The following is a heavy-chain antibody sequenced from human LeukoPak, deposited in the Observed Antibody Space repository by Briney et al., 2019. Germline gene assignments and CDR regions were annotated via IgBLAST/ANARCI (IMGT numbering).Heavy chain of an antibody. D-gene: IGHD6-13*01. J-gene: IGHJ4*02. CDR1: GFTFDDYG. CDR3: AKIQLGLDY. V-gene: IGHV3-20*04. Sequence: PGGSLRLSCAASGFTFDDYGMSWVRQAPGKGLEWVAGINWNSDSTGYTDSVKGRFTISRDNSKNTLYLQMNSLRAEDTAVYYCAKIQLGLDYWGQGTLVTVSS. CDR2: INWNSDST.